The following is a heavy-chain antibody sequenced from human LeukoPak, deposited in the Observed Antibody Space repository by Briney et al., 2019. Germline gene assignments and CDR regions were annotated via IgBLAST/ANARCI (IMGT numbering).Heavy chain of an antibody. CDR1: GFTFSSYA. CDR3: AKDSPYCGGDCSMGY. D-gene: IGHD2-21*02. J-gene: IGHJ4*02. Sequence: TGGSLRLSCAASGFTFSSYAMSWVRQAPGKGLEWVSAISGSGGSTYYADSVKGQFTISRDNSKNTLYLQMNSLRAEDTAVYYCAKDSPYCGGDCSMGYWGQGTLVTVSS. CDR2: ISGSGGST. V-gene: IGHV3-23*01.